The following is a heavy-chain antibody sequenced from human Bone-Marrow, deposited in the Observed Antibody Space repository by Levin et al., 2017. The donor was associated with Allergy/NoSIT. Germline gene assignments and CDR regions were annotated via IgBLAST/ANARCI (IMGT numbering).Heavy chain of an antibody. D-gene: IGHD4-23*01. J-gene: IGHJ4*02. CDR1: GYTFTNNY. CDR2: INRGGGT. Sequence: GESLKISCKASGYTFTNNYMHWVRQAPGQGLEWVGRINRGGGTLIAQSFQGRVTLTRDTSTTTDYMELSSLRSEDTALYYCARDGDKFNFDYWGQGTLVTVSS. CDR3: ARDGDKFNFDY. V-gene: IGHV1-46*01.